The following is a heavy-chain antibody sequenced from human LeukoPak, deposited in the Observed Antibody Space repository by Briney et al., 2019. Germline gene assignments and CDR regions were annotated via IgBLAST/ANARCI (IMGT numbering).Heavy chain of an antibody. V-gene: IGHV3-7*01. CDR1: GFTFSTYW. CDR3: ARARYFDWLLPMRGYYFDY. Sequence: PGGSLRLSCAASGFTFSTYWMSWVRQAPGKGLEWVANIKQDGSEEYYVDSVKGRFTISRDNAKNSLYLQMNSLRAEDTAVYYCARARYFDWLLPMRGYYFDYWGQGTLVTVSS. CDR2: IKQDGSEE. J-gene: IGHJ4*02. D-gene: IGHD3-9*01.